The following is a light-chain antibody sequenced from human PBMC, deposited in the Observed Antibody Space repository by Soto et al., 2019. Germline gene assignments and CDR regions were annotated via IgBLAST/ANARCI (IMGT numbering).Light chain of an antibody. Sequence: QSALTQPPSASGSPGQSVTISCTGTSSDVGAYAYVSWYQQHPGKDPKLMIYEINKRPSGVPDRFSGSKSGNTASLTVSGLQAEDEADYYCSSFAGSNNFPYVFGTGTKVTVL. J-gene: IGLJ1*01. CDR1: SSDVGAYAY. CDR2: EIN. V-gene: IGLV2-8*01. CDR3: SSFAGSNNFPYV.